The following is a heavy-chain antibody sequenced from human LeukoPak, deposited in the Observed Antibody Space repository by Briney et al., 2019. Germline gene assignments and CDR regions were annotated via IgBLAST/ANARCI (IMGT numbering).Heavy chain of an antibody. Sequence: GGSLRLSCAASGFTFDDYGMSWVRQAPGKGLEWVSGINWNGGSTGYADSVKGRFTISRDNAKNSLYLQMNSLRAEDTALYHCARNAHVGGYFDWLLPDDYYYYMDVWGKGTTVTISS. CDR1: GFTFDDYG. CDR2: INWNGGST. J-gene: IGHJ6*03. D-gene: IGHD3-9*01. V-gene: IGHV3-20*01. CDR3: ARNAHVGGYFDWLLPDDYYYYMDV.